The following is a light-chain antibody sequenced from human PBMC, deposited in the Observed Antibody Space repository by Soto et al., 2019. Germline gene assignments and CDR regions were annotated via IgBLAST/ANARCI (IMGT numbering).Light chain of an antibody. V-gene: IGKV3-20*01. CDR2: GAF. Sequence: EIVLTQSPGTLSLSPGERATLSCRASQSVSSSYLAWYQQKPDQAPRLLIYGAFRRATGIPDRFSGSGSGTDFALTINRLEPGDFSVYYCQQYGNSPWTFGQGTKV. CDR1: QSVSSSY. J-gene: IGKJ1*01. CDR3: QQYGNSPWT.